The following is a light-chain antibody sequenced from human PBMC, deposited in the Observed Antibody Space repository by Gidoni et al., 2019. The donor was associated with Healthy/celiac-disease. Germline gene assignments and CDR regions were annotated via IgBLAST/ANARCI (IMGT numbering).Light chain of an antibody. V-gene: IGKV1-39*01. CDR2: AAS. CDR1: QSISSY. J-gene: IGKJ1*01. CDR3: QQSYSTPLWT. Sequence: DIQMTQSPSSLSASVGDRVTITCRASQSISSYLNWYQQKPGKAPKILIYAASSLQSGVPSRFIGSGSWTDFTITISSRQPEDFATDYCQQSYSTPLWTFGQGTKVEIK.